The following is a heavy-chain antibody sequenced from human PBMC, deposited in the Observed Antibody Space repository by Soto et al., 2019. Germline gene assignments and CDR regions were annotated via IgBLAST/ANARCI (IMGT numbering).Heavy chain of an antibody. CDR3: ARGPAAAGTNWFDP. J-gene: IGHJ5*02. Sequence: QVQLQQWGAGLLKPSETLSLTCAVYGGSFSGYYWSWIRQPPGKGLEWIGEINHSGSTNYNPSLKSRVTISVDTSKNQFSLTLRSVTAADTAVYYCARGPAAAGTNWFDPWGQGTLVTVSS. D-gene: IGHD6-13*01. CDR2: INHSGST. V-gene: IGHV4-34*01. CDR1: GGSFSGYY.